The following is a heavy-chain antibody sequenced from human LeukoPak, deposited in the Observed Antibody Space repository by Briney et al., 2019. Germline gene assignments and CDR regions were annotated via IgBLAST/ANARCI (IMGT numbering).Heavy chain of an antibody. CDR1: GYTFTGYY. V-gene: IGHV1-2*02. J-gene: IGHJ4*02. D-gene: IGHD6-19*01. Sequence: ASVKVSCKASGYTFTGYYIHWVRQAPGQGLEWMGWINPNSGGTNYAEKFQGRVTMTRDTSISTAYMELRSLRSDDTAVYYCARAGITSGWVQNMDYWGQGTLVTVSS. CDR2: INPNSGGT. CDR3: ARAGITSGWVQNMDY.